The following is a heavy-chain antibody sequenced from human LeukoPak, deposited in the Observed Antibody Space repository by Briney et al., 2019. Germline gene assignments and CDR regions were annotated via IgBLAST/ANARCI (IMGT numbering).Heavy chain of an antibody. CDR1: GGSVSSSSYY. Sequence: SETLSLTCTVSGGSVSSSSYYWGWIRQPPGKGLEWIGSIYYSGSTYYNPSLKSRVTISVDTSKNQFSLKLSSVTAADTAVYYCAWTDDAFDIWGQGTMVTVSS. CDR2: IYYSGST. CDR3: AWTDDAFDI. J-gene: IGHJ3*02. D-gene: IGHD3/OR15-3a*01. V-gene: IGHV4-39*01.